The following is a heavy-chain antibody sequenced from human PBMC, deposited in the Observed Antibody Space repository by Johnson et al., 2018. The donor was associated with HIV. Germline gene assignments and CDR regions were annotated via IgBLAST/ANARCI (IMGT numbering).Heavy chain of an antibody. Sequence: HVQLVESGGGVVQPGRSLRLSCAASGFTFSSYAMHWVRQAPGKGLEWVAVISYDGSNKYYADSVKGRFTISRDNSKNTLYLQMNSLRAEDTAVYYCARDNLRQLDAFDIWGQGTIVTVSS. CDR2: ISYDGSNK. D-gene: IGHD3-16*01. V-gene: IGHV3-30-3*01. CDR3: ARDNLRQLDAFDI. J-gene: IGHJ3*02. CDR1: GFTFSSYA.